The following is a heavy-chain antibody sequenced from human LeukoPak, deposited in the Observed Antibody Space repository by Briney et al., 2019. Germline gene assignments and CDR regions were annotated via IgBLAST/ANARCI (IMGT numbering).Heavy chain of an antibody. D-gene: IGHD3-9*01. CDR3: AKGRHYLTGTEGGFDY. Sequence: GGSLSLSCTASGFTFSTYSMNWVRQAAGQGGEGVSFISSSSTTIFYANSVRGRFTISRDNSKSTMYMQMNSLRAEDTAVYYCAKGRHYLTGTEGGFDYWGQGALVTVSS. V-gene: IGHV3-48*01. J-gene: IGHJ4*02. CDR1: GFTFSTYS. CDR2: ISSSSTTI.